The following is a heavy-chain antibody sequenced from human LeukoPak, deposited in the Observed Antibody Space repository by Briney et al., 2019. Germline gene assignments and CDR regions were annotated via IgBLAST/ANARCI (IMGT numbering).Heavy chain of an antibody. CDR2: LSWNSGSI. D-gene: IGHD1-26*01. CDR3: AKGDSGSYSDAFDI. V-gene: IGHV3-9*01. Sequence: GGSLRLSCAASGFTFDDYAMHWVRQVPGKGLEWVPGLSWNSGSIAYADSVKGRFAISRDNAKNSLYLQMNSLRAEDTALYYCAKGDSGSYSDAFDIWGQGTMVSVSS. CDR1: GFTFDDYA. J-gene: IGHJ3*02.